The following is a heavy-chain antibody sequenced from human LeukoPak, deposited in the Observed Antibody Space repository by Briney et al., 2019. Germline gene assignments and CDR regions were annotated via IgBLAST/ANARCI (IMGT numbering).Heavy chain of an antibody. D-gene: IGHD3-3*01. J-gene: IGHJ4*02. CDR2: IYYSGST. CDR1: GGSISSGGYY. CDR3: ARETHAIGVDY. V-gene: IGHV4-31*03. Sequence: PSETLSLTCTVSGGSISSGGYYWSWIRQHPGKGLEWIGYIYYSGSTYYNPSLKSRVTISVDTSNNQFSLKLSSVTAADTAVYYCARETHAIGVDYWGQGTLVTVSS.